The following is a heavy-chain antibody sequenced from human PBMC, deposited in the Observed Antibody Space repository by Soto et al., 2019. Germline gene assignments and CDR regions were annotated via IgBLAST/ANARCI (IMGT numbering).Heavy chain of an antibody. CDR3: AKASLPTHSSGYYYVDY. CDR1: GFTFSSYA. D-gene: IGHD3-22*01. J-gene: IGHJ4*02. V-gene: IGHV3-23*01. CDR2: ISGSGGST. Sequence: GGSLRLSCAASGFTFSSYAMSWVRQAPGKGLEWVSAISGSGGSTYYADSVKGRFTISRDNSKNTLYLQMNSLRAEDTAVYYCAKASLPTHSSGYYYVDYWGQGTLVTVSS.